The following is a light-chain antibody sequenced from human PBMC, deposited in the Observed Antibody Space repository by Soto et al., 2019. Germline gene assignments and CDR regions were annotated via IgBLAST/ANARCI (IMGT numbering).Light chain of an antibody. CDR2: AAS. CDR1: QSVTANY. J-gene: IGKJ1*01. V-gene: IGKV3-20*01. Sequence: EIALTQSPGTLSLSPGERATLSCRASQSVTANYLAWYQQKPGQAPRLLIYAASVGATGIPDRFSGSGSGTDFTLTNSRLEPEDSAVYYCLQYGIPLWTFGQGTKV. CDR3: LQYGIPLWT.